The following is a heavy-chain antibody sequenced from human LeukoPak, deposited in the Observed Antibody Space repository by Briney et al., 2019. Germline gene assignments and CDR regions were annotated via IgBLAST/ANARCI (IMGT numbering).Heavy chain of an antibody. CDR1: GFTFNYAW. V-gene: IGHV3-15*04. CDR3: TTDEDWNYARKDV. D-gene: IGHD1-7*01. Sequence: PGGSLRLSCAASGFTFNYAWMSWVRQVPGKGLEWVGQSVSEIDGGTTDYATPVKGRFTISRDDSKSTLYLQMNSLKIEDTAVYYCTTDEDWNYARKDVWGQGATVIVSS. CDR2: SVSEIDGGTT. J-gene: IGHJ6*02.